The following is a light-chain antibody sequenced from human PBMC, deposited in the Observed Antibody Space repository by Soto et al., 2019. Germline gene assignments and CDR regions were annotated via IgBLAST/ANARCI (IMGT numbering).Light chain of an antibody. CDR2: DAS. CDR1: QRVSNSY. J-gene: IGKJ2*01. Sequence: EMVLTQSPGTLSLSPGDRATLSCRASQRVSNSYLAWDQQKPGQAPRLLIYDASTRAAGVPDRVTGGGSGTDFTLTISALEPEDFALYFCQQYERPPFAFGQGTRLEI. V-gene: IGKV3-20*01. CDR3: QQYERPPFA.